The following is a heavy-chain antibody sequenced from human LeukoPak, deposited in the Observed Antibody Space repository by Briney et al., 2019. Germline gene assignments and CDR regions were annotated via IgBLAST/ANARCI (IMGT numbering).Heavy chain of an antibody. CDR2: IIPIFGTA. V-gene: IGHV1-69*05. J-gene: IGHJ5*02. CDR1: GGTFSSYA. Sequence: ASVKVSCKASGGTFSSYAISWVRQAPGQGLEWMGGIIPIFGTANYAQKFQGRVTITTDESTSTAYMELSSLRSEDTAVYYCAREGYCSSTSCRGNWFDPWGQGTLVTVSS. D-gene: IGHD2-2*01. CDR3: AREGYCSSTSCRGNWFDP.